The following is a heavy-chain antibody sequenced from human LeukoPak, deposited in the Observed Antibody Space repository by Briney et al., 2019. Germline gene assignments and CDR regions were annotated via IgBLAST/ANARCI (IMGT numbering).Heavy chain of an antibody. CDR3: ARVVSSGWYLGPCYYYYMDV. CDR1: GYTFTSYG. Sequence: ASVKVSCKASGYTFTSYGISWVRQAPGQGLEWMGWISAYNGNTNYAQKLQGRVTMTTDTSTSTAYMELRSLRSDDTAVYYCARVVSSGWYLGPCYYYYMDVWGKGTTVTVSS. D-gene: IGHD6-19*01. J-gene: IGHJ6*03. CDR2: ISAYNGNT. V-gene: IGHV1-18*01.